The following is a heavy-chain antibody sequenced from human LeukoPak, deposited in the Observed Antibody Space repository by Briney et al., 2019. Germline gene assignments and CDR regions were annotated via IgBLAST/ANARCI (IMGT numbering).Heavy chain of an antibody. J-gene: IGHJ4*02. Sequence: SETLSLTCTVSGGSISSSSYYWGWIRQPPGKGLEWIGYIYYSGSTYYNPSLKSRVTISVDTSKNQFSLKLSSVTAADTAVYYCARGVGTGPVDYWGQGTLVTVSS. CDR2: IYYSGST. CDR1: GGSISSSSYY. V-gene: IGHV4-30-4*08. CDR3: ARGVGTGPVDY. D-gene: IGHD4-23*01.